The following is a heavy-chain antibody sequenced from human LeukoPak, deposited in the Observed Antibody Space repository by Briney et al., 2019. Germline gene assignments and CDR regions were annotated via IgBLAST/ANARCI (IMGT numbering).Heavy chain of an antibody. CDR3: ARVNSTSSSNGIFDY. CDR2: INHRGSN. V-gene: IGHV4-34*01. Sequence: SETLSLTCAVYGGSFSVYYWSWIRHPPGKVREWIGEINHRGSNNYNPSLKSRVNISVDTSKNQLSMKISSVTAADKAVYYCARVNSTSSSNGIFDYWGQGTLVTVSS. D-gene: IGHD6-6*01. CDR1: GGSFSVYY. J-gene: IGHJ4*02.